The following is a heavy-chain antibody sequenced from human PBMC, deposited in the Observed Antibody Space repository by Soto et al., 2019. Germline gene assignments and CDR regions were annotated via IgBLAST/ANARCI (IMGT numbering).Heavy chain of an antibody. CDR2: IKSKTDGGTT. V-gene: IGHV3-15*07. D-gene: IGHD3-16*02. J-gene: IGHJ4*02. CDR1: GFTFSNAW. CDR3: TTDTTGYDYVWGSYRTTLHDY. Sequence: GSLRLSCAASGFTFSNAWMNWVRQAPGKGLEWVGRIKSKTDGGTTDYAAPVKGRFTISRDDSKNTLYLQMNSLKTEDTAVYYCTTDTTGYDYVWGSYRTTLHDYWGQGTLVTVSS.